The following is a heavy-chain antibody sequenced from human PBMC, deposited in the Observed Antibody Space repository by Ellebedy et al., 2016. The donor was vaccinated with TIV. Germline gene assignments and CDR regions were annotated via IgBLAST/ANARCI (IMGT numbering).Heavy chain of an antibody. J-gene: IGHJ6*02. D-gene: IGHD5-18*01. V-gene: IGHV3-13*01. Sequence: PGGSLRLSCAASGFTFSTYDLHWVRQATGKGLEWVATIGTTDDTYYPGSVRGRFTISRENAKNSLYLQMHSVRAGDTAVYYCARRGYGPKDYGFDVWGQGTTVTVSS. CDR1: GFTFSTYD. CDR3: ARRGYGPKDYGFDV. CDR2: IGTTDDT.